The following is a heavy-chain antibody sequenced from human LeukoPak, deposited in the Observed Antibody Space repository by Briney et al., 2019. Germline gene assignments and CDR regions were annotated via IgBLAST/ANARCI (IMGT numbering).Heavy chain of an antibody. D-gene: IGHD3-10*01. J-gene: IGHJ4*02. Sequence: GGSLRLSCAASGFTFSSYWMHWVRQAPGKGLVWVSRINSDGSSTSYADSVKGRFTISRDNSKNTLYLQMNSLRAEDTAVYYCAKESITMVRGVSPLDYWGQGTLVTVSS. CDR2: INSDGSST. CDR1: GFTFSSYW. CDR3: AKESITMVRGVSPLDY. V-gene: IGHV3-74*01.